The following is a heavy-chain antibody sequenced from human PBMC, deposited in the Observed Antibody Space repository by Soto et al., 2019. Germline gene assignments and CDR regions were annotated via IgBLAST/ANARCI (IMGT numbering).Heavy chain of an antibody. D-gene: IGHD3-3*01. V-gene: IGHV3-30*18. CDR1: GFTFSSYG. CDR2: ISYDGSNK. Sequence: GGSLRLSCAASGFTFSSYGMHWVRQAPGKGLEWVAVISYDGSNKYYADSVKGRFTISRDNSKNTLYLQMNSLRAEDTAVYYCAKGIYDFWSGPNDYWGQGTLVTVSS. CDR3: AKGIYDFWSGPNDY. J-gene: IGHJ4*02.